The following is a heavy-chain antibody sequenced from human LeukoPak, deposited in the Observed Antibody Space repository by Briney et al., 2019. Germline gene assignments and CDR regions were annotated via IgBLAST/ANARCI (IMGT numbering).Heavy chain of an antibody. Sequence: GGSLRLSCAASGYTFSDYYMSWIRQAPGKGREWVSYISSSGSTIYYADSVKGRFTISRDNAKNSLYLQMNSPRAEATAVYYCARDRSSSWYKFYAFDIWGQGTMVSVSS. J-gene: IGHJ3*02. CDR3: ARDRSSSWYKFYAFDI. V-gene: IGHV3-11*01. CDR1: GYTFSDYY. CDR2: ISSSGSTI. D-gene: IGHD6-13*01.